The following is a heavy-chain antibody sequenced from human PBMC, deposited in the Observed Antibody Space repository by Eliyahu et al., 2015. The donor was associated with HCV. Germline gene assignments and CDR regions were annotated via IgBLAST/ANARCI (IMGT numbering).Heavy chain of an antibody. D-gene: IGHD2-15*01. Sequence: QVQLVQSGAEVKKPGSSVRXSCKASGVTFTNSIITWVRQAPGQGLEWMGNIIPIFRTSNLAEKFQGRVTITADASTTTAYMELSSLSSEDTAVYYCARGTFNMVVFPVAKNGLDVWGQGTMVSVSS. CDR3: ARGTFNMVVFPVAKNGLDV. V-gene: IGHV1-69*18. J-gene: IGHJ6*02. CDR2: IIPIFRTS. CDR1: GVTFTNSI.